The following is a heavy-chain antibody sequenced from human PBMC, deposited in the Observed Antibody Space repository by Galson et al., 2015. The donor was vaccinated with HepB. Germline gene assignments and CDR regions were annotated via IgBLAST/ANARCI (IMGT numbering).Heavy chain of an antibody. D-gene: IGHD6-13*01. CDR1: GFTFSSYA. Sequence: SLRLSCAASGFTFSSYAMSWVRQAPGKGLEWVSAISGSGGSTYYAGSVKGRFTISRDNSKNTLYLQMNSLRAEDTAVYYCAKDVLKWYSSSWWGQGTLVTVSS. CDR2: ISGSGGST. CDR3: AKDVLKWYSSSW. J-gene: IGHJ4*02. V-gene: IGHV3-23*01.